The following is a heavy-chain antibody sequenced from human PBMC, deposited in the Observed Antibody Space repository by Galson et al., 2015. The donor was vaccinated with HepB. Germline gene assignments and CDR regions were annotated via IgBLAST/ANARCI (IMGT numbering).Heavy chain of an antibody. Sequence: SCKASGGTFSSYAISWVRQAPGQGLEWMGGIIPIFGIANYAQKFQGRVTITADESTSTAYMELSSLRSEDTAVYYCARGGVSSFGVVSSYYYYGMDVWGQGTTVTVSS. CDR3: ARGGVSSFGVVSSYYYYGMDV. CDR1: GGTFSSYA. CDR2: IIPIFGIA. V-gene: IGHV1-69*01. D-gene: IGHD3-3*01. J-gene: IGHJ6*02.